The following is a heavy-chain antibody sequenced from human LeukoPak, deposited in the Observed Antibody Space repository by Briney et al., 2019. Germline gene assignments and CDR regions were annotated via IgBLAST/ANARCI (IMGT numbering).Heavy chain of an antibody. CDR2: INHSGST. V-gene: IGHV4-34*01. D-gene: IGHD4-17*01. CDR1: GGSFSGYY. CDR3: ARGTTVTSRRYFDP. J-gene: IGHJ2*01. Sequence: PSETLSLTCAVYGGSFSGYYWSWIRQPLGKGLEWIGEINHSGSTNYNPSLKSRVTISVDTSKNQFSLKLSSVTAADTAVYYCARGTTVTSRRYFDPWGRGTLVTVSS.